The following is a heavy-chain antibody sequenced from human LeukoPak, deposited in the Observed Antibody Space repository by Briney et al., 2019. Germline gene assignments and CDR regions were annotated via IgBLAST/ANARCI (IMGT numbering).Heavy chain of an antibody. CDR3: AKDFYPLGNYVIYFDY. CDR1: GFIFSDHY. Sequence: GGSLRLSCAVSGFIFSDHYMDWVRQAPGKGLEWVGRTKNRANSYITEYAASVKGRFTISRDNSKNTLYLQMNSLRPEDTAVYYCAKDFYPLGNYVIYFDYWGQGTLVTVSS. D-gene: IGHD1-7*01. CDR2: TKNRANSYIT. V-gene: IGHV3-72*01. J-gene: IGHJ4*02.